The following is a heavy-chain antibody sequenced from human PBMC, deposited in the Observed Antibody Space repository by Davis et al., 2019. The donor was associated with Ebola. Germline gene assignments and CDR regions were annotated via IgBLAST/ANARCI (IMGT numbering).Heavy chain of an antibody. CDR1: GFTFSSYG. D-gene: IGHD2-15*01. V-gene: IGHV3-21*01. CDR3: ARGAGWVDIVVVDAGVDY. CDR2: ISSSSSYI. Sequence: GESLKISCAASGFTFSSYGMNWVRQAPGKGLEWVSSISSSSSYIYYADSVKGRFTISRDNAKNSLYLQMNSLRAEDTAVYYCARGAGWVDIVVVDAGVDYWGQGTLVTVSS. J-gene: IGHJ4*02.